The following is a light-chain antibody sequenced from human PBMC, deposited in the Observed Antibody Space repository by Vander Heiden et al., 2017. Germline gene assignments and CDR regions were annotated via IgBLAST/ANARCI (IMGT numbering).Light chain of an antibody. CDR1: QSISSW. V-gene: IGKV1-5*03. CDR2: KAS. Sequence: DIQMTQSPSMLSASVGDRVTITCRASQSISSWLAWYQQKPGKAPKLLIYKASNFESAVPSTFTGSRSGTEFILTIRSLQPDDSATYYCQEDTGYWYTFGQGTKLEIK. CDR3: QEDTGYWYT. J-gene: IGKJ2*01.